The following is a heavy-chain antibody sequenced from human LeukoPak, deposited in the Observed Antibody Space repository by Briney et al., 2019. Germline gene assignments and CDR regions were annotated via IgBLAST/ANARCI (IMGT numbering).Heavy chain of an antibody. V-gene: IGHV4-34*01. CDR1: GGSFSGYY. Sequence: SGTLSLTCAVYGGSFSGYYWSWIRQPPGKGLEWIGEINHSGSTNYSPSLKSRGTISVDTSKNQFSLKLSSVTAADTAVYYCARGPWFGELGYYYYYMDVWGKGTTVTVSS. CDR2: INHSGST. J-gene: IGHJ6*03. CDR3: ARGPWFGELGYYYYYMDV. D-gene: IGHD3-10*01.